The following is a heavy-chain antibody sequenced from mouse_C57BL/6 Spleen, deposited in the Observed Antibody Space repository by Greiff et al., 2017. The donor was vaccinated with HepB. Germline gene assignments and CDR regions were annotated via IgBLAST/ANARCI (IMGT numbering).Heavy chain of an antibody. D-gene: IGHD1-1*01. CDR3: ARRYGSIDWYFDV. V-gene: IGHV1-69*01. Sequence: QVQLQQPGAELVMPGASVKLSCKASGYTFTSYWMHWVKQRPGQGLEWIGEIDPSDSYTNYNQKFKGKSTLTVDKSSSTAYMQLSSLTSEDSAVYYCARRYGSIDWYFDVWGTGTTVTVSS. CDR1: GYTFTSYW. J-gene: IGHJ1*03. CDR2: IDPSDSYT.